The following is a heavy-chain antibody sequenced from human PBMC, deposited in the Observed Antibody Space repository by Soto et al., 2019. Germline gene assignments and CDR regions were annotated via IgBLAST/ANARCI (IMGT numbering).Heavy chain of an antibody. CDR1: GFTFSTYW. J-gene: IGHJ4*02. V-gene: IGHV3-7*03. CDR3: ARDGGRHSGGIDY. D-gene: IGHD1-26*01. Sequence: EVQLLGSGGGLVQPGGSLRLSCVGSGFTFSTYWMNWVRQAPGKGLEWVANINPDGNVGTYVDSVRGRFTTSRDNAKNSLYLQMNSLRADDTAVYFCARDGGRHSGGIDYWGQGTLVTVSS. CDR2: INPDGNVG.